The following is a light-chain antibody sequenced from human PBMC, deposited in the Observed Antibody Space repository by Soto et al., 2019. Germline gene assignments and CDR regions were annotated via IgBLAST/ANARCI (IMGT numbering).Light chain of an antibody. V-gene: IGKV1-39*01. CDR2: DAS. Sequence: DIQMTQSPSSLSASAGDRVTITCRANYNIRNSLNWYQQKPREAPKLLIYDASSLESGIPARFSGSGSGTDFTLTINSLQSEDFATYYCQQYYNCPLTFGGGTKVDIK. J-gene: IGKJ4*02. CDR3: QQYYNCPLT. CDR1: YNIRNS.